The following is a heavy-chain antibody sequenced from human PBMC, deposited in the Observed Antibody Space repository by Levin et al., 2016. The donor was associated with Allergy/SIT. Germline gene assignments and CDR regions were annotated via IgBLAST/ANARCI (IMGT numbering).Heavy chain of an antibody. CDR3: AKDRRSGSYYFDY. Sequence: GESLKISCAASGFTFSSYSMNWVRQAPGKGLEWVSSISSSSSYIYYADSVKGRFTISRDNSKNTLYLQMNSLRAEDTAVYYCAKDRRSGSYYFDYWGQGTLVTVSS. D-gene: IGHD1-26*01. J-gene: IGHJ4*02. CDR2: ISSSSSYI. CDR1: GFTFSSYS. V-gene: IGHV3-21*01.